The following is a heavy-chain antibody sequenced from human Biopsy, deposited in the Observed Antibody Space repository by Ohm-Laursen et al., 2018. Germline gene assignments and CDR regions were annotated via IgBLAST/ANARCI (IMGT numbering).Heavy chain of an antibody. V-gene: IGHV1-2*02. CDR1: GYTFTDYS. Sequence: GASVKVSCKASGYTFTDYSLHWVRQAPGQGLEWMGWISPKSGGTNYAQKFQGNITMTKNTSMSTAYVEMSRLRSDDTAVYYCALQSVAQMKNFDYWGQGTLVTVSS. CDR2: ISPKSGGT. J-gene: IGHJ4*02. CDR3: ALQSVAQMKNFDY. D-gene: IGHD6-19*01.